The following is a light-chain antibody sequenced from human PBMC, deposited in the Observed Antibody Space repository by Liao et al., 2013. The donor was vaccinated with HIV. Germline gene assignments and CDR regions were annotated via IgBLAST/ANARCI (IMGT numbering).Light chain of an antibody. CDR2: DDN. CDR1: NIGSKS. Sequence: SYELTQPPSVSVAPGKTARITCGGNNIGSKSVHWYQQKPGQAPVLVIYDDNDRPSGIPERFSGSNSGNTATLTISRVEAGDEADYYCQVWDSSGDHRVFGGGTKLTVL. J-gene: IGLJ3*02. V-gene: IGLV3-21*04. CDR3: QVWDSSGDHRV.